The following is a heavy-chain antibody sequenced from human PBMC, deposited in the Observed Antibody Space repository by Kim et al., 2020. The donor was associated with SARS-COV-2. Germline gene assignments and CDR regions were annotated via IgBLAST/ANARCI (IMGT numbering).Heavy chain of an antibody. V-gene: IGHV4-39*01. Sequence: SETLSLTCTVSGGSISSSSYYWGWIRQPPGKGLEWIGSIYYSGSTYYNPSLKSRVTISVDTSKNQFSLKLSSVTAADTAVYYCARLLTEVGAGSHRKGYYFDYWGQGTLVTVSS. J-gene: IGHJ4*02. CDR3: ARLLTEVGAGSHRKGYYFDY. D-gene: IGHD1-26*01. CDR1: GGSISSSSYY. CDR2: IYYSGST.